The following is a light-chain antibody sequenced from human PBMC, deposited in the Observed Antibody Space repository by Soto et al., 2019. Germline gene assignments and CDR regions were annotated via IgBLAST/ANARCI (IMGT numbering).Light chain of an antibody. V-gene: IGKV3-20*01. CDR3: QRYGSSRPWT. Sequence: EVEMTQSPGTLSLSPGERATLSCRVRQSVTSNYIAWYQQKPGQAPRLLIYGASSRATGIPDRFSGSGSGTDFTLSISRLEPADFAVYYCQRYGSSRPWTFGQGTKVDIK. J-gene: IGKJ1*01. CDR1: QSVTSNY. CDR2: GAS.